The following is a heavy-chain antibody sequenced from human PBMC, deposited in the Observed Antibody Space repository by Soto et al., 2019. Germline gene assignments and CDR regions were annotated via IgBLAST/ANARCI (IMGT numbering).Heavy chain of an antibody. V-gene: IGHV3-48*03. CDR1: GFTFSSYE. J-gene: IGHJ6*02. CDR3: APLPPHGMDV. Sequence: PGGSLRLSCAASGFTFSSYEMNWVRQAPRKGLEWVSYISSSGSTIYYADSVKGRFTISRDNAKNSLYLQMNSLRAEDTAVYYCAPLPPHGMDVWGQGTTGTVSS. CDR2: ISSSGSTI.